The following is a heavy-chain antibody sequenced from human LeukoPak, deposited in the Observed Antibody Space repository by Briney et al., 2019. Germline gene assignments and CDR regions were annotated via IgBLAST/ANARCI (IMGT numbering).Heavy chain of an antibody. V-gene: IGHV3-48*03. D-gene: IGHD4-17*01. Sequence: GRSLRLSCAASGFTFSSYEMNWVRQAPGKGLEWVSYISNSGSSTHYADSVKGRFTISRDNAKNSLYLQMNSLSAEDTAVYYCAREGYGDYDTDAFDIWGQGTMVTVSS. J-gene: IGHJ3*02. CDR3: AREGYGDYDTDAFDI. CDR1: GFTFSSYE. CDR2: ISNSGSST.